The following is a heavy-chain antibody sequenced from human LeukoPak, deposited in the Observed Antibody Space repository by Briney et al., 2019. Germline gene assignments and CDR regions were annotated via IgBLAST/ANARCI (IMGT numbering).Heavy chain of an antibody. CDR3: ARELVGYGSGSYYFPYYYYYGMDV. Sequence: GGSLRLSCAASGFTCSTYVTSWVRQAPGKGLEWLSLILHNGDSTYYADSVKGRFTISRDNAKNTLYLQMNSLRAEDTAVYYCARELVGYGSGSYYFPYYYYYGMDVWGQGTTVTVSS. CDR1: GFTCSTYV. V-gene: IGHV3-23*01. D-gene: IGHD3-10*01. CDR2: ILHNGDST. J-gene: IGHJ6*02.